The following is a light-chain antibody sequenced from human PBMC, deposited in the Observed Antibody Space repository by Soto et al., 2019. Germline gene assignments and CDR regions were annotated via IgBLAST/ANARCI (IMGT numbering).Light chain of an antibody. V-gene: IGKV1-27*01. CDR3: QKYNSAPWT. J-gene: IGKJ1*01. CDR2: AAS. Sequence: DIPMTQSPSSLSASVGDRVTITCRASQGISNYLAWYQQKPGKVPKLLIYAASTLQSGVPSRFSGSGSGTDFTLTISXLQPEDVATXXCQKYNSAPWTFGQGTKVEIK. CDR1: QGISNY.